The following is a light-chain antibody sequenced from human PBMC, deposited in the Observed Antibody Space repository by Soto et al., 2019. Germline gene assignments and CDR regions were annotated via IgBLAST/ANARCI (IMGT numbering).Light chain of an antibody. Sequence: EVVMTQSPATLSVSPGERVTLSCRASQTVHSYLAWYQQRPGQAPSLLISYASTRATGIPARFSGSGSGTEFTLTISSLQSEDSGVYYCQHYSNWPPTFGPGTKVEIK. J-gene: IGKJ3*01. CDR3: QHYSNWPPT. CDR1: QTVHSY. CDR2: YAS. V-gene: IGKV3-15*01.